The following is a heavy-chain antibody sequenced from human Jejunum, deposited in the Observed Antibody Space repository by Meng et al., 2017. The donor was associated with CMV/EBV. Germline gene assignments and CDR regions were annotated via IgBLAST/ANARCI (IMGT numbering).Heavy chain of an antibody. D-gene: IGHD3-3*01. CDR3: VRDFWSDFYAY. CDR1: GYTFTSYD. Sequence: GTEGKRLGASVKVSCKASGYTFTSYDINWVRQGTGQGLEWMGWMNPNRGTTGYAQKFQGRVTMTRNISKSTAYMDLSSLRSEDTAVYYCVRDFWSDFYAYWGQGTLVTVSS. V-gene: IGHV1-8*01. CDR2: MNPNRGTT. J-gene: IGHJ4*02.